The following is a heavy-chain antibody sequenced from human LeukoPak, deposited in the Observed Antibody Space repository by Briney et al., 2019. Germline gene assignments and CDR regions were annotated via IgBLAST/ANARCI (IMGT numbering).Heavy chain of an antibody. CDR2: IYASGTT. D-gene: IGHD2-21*02. J-gene: IGHJ4*02. CDR3: ARQGMGDHRVFDY. CDR1: GDSISSYY. Sequence: KTSETLSLTCTVSGDSISSYYWSWIRQPAGKGLEWIGRIYASGTTNYNPSLKSRVTMSVDTSKNEFSLNLISVTAADTAVFYCARQGMGDHRVFDYWGQGTLVTVSS. V-gene: IGHV4-4*07.